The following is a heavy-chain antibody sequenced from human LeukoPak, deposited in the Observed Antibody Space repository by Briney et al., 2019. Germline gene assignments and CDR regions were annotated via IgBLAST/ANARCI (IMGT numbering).Heavy chain of an antibody. CDR1: GFTFSNYW. Sequence: GGSLRLSCAASGFTFSNYWMSWVRQAPGKGLEWVANIKQDGSEKYYVDSVKGRFTISRDNVKNSLYPQMNSLRAEDTAVYYCARGVDNWGQGTLVTVSS. CDR3: ARGVDN. CDR2: IKQDGSEK. V-gene: IGHV3-7*04. J-gene: IGHJ4*02.